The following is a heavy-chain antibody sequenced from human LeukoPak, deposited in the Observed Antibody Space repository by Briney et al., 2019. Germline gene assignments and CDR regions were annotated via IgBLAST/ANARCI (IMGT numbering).Heavy chain of an antibody. CDR1: GGSISSGGYY. CDR2: IYYSGST. V-gene: IGHV4-31*03. CDR3: ARAADYYGSGSYYNWFDP. D-gene: IGHD3-10*01. Sequence: TLSLTCTVSGGSISSGGYYWSWIRQHPGKGLEWIGYIYYSGSTYYNPSLKSRVIISVDTSKNQFSLKLSSVTAADTAVYYCARAADYYGSGSYYNWFDPWGQGTLVTVSS. J-gene: IGHJ5*02.